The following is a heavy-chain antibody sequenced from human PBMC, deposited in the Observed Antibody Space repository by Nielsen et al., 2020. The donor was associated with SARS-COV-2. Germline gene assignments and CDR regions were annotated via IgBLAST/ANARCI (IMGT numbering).Heavy chain of an antibody. CDR3: ARAVGIAAAGGFTGDYTYGMDV. Sequence: SETLSLTCTVSGGSMTNFYWSWIRQPPGKGLEWIGYVYYSGRTRYNPSLESRVTISVDTSKNHFSLNLTSVTTADTAIYYCARAVGIAAAGGFTGDYTYGMDVWGQGTTVTVSS. D-gene: IGHD6-25*01. CDR2: VYYSGRT. J-gene: IGHJ6*02. V-gene: IGHV4-59*01. CDR1: GGSMTNFY.